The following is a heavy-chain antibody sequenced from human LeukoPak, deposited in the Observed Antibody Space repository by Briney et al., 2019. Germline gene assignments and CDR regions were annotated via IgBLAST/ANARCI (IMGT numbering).Heavy chain of an antibody. CDR2: INAGNGNT. V-gene: IGHV1-3*01. Sequence: ASVKLSCKASGYTFTSYAMHWVRQAPGQRLEWMGWINAGNGNTKYSQKFQGRVTITRDTSGSTAYMELSRLRSEDTAVYYCASIAAAGTRFDYWGQGTLVTVSS. CDR3: ASIAAAGTRFDY. J-gene: IGHJ4*02. CDR1: GYTFTSYA. D-gene: IGHD6-13*01.